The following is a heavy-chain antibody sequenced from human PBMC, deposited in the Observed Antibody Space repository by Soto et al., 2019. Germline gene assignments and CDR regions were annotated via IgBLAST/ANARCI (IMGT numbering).Heavy chain of an antibody. CDR1: GFTFSSYA. J-gene: IGHJ4*02. CDR3: AKDLGVTMVRGVIMEDYFDY. D-gene: IGHD3-10*01. CDR2: ISGSGGST. V-gene: IGHV3-23*01. Sequence: EVQLLESGGGLVQPGGSLRLSCAASGFTFSSYAMSWVRQAPGKGLEWVSAISGSGGSTYYADSVKGRFTISRDNSKNTLYLQMNSLRAEDKAVYYCAKDLGVTMVRGVIMEDYFDYWGQGTLVTVSS.